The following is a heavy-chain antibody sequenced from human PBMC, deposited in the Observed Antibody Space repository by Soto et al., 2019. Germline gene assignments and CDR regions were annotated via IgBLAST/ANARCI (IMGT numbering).Heavy chain of an antibody. J-gene: IGHJ5*01. D-gene: IGHD1-1*01. CDR3: ATIRVGGGPRRFEY. CDR1: GGLISKYS. CDR2: VLPISGST. V-gene: IGHV1-69*06. Sequence: QVQLVQSGAEVRKPGSSVKVSCKTSGGLISKYSFNWVRQAPGQGLEWMGGVLPISGSTDYAQKFQGRLTMTADRSSRTVYMELSRLRSDDTANYYGATIRVGGGPRRFEYRGQGMLISVSS.